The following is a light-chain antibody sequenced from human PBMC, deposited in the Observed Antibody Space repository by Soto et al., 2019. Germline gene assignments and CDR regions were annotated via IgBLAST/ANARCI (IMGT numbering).Light chain of an antibody. CDR1: QSVSSSY. Sequence: EIVLTQSPGTLSLSPGERATLSCRASQSVSSSYLAGYQQKPGQAPRLLIYGASSRATGIPDRFSGSGSETDFTLTISRLEPEDFAVYYCQQYGSSSWTFGQGPKVEIK. CDR2: GAS. V-gene: IGKV3-20*01. CDR3: QQYGSSSWT. J-gene: IGKJ1*01.